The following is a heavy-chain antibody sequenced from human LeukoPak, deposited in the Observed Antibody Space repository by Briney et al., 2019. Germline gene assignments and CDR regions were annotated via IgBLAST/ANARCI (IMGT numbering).Heavy chain of an antibody. Sequence: SVTVSFKASGGTFSSYAISWVRQAPGQGLEWMGGIIPIFGTANYAQKFQGRVTITADESTSTAYMELSSLRSEDTAVYYCARDEDSSSWYYFDYWGQGTLVTVSS. V-gene: IGHV1-69*13. CDR2: IIPIFGTA. CDR3: ARDEDSSSWYYFDY. CDR1: GGTFSSYA. D-gene: IGHD6-13*01. J-gene: IGHJ4*02.